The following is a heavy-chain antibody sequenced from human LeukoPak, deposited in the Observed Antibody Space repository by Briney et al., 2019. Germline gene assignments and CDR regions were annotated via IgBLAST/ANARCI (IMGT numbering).Heavy chain of an antibody. J-gene: IGHJ6*02. CDR1: GYTFTSYY. Sequence: SVKVSCKASGYTFTSYYMHWVRQAPGQGLEWMGGIIPIFGTANYAQKFQGRVTITADESTSTAYMELSSLRSEDTAVYYCARIGDYYDSSGYSHYYYGMDVWGQGTTVTVSS. CDR2: IIPIFGTA. V-gene: IGHV1-69*13. CDR3: ARIGDYYDSSGYSHYYYGMDV. D-gene: IGHD3-22*01.